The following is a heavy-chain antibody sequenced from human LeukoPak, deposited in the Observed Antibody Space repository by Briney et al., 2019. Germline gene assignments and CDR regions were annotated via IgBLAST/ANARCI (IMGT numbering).Heavy chain of an antibody. CDR3: ARVQLPYYDFWSGDGAFDI. V-gene: IGHV4-39*01. CDR2: IYYSGST. CDR1: GGSISSSSYY. J-gene: IGHJ3*02. Sequence: SETLSLTCTVSGGSISSSSYYWGWIRQPPGKGLEWIGSIYYSGSTYYNPSLKSRVTISVDTSKKQFSLKLSSVTAADTAVYYYARVQLPYYDFWSGDGAFDIWGQGTMVTVSS. D-gene: IGHD3-3*01.